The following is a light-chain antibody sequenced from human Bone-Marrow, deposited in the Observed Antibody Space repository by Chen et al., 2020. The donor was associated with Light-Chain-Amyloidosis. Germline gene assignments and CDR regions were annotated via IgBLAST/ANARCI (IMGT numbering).Light chain of an antibody. V-gene: IGLV2-14*01. J-gene: IGLJ1*01. CDR1: SSDVGGDNH. Sequence: QSALTQPASVSGSPGQSITISCTGTSSDVGGDNHVSWYQQHPDKAPKLMIYEVTNRPSWVPDSFSGSKSDNTASLTIAGLQTEDEADDFCSSNTITNTLVYGSGTRVT. CDR3: SSNTITNTLV. CDR2: EVT.